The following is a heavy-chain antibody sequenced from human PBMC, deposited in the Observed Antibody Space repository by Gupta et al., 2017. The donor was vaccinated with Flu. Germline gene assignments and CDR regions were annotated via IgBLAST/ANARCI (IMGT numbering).Heavy chain of an antibody. Sequence: WDRMAPGKGREWVANINRDGSEKNYVDLAKGRFTISRDNAKDSLFLYMTSLRAEDTAVYYCARYGFSFGLDLWGQGTTVTVSS. CDR3: ARYGFSFGLDL. CDR2: INRDGSEK. J-gene: IGHJ6*02. V-gene: IGHV3-7*03. D-gene: IGHD3-10*01.